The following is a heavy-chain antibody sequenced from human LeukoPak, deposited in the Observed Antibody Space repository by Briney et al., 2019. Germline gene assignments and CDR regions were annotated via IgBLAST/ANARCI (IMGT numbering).Heavy chain of an antibody. CDR3: ARHTHYYSMDV. CDR1: GYSFSSYW. J-gene: IGHJ6*03. CDR2: IYPGDSDT. Sequence: GESLKISCKCSGYSFSSYWIGLVRQMPGKGLEWMGIIYPGDSDTTYTPSLQGQVTISADKSISTAYLQWSSLKASDTAMYYCARHTHYYSMDVWGKGTTVTVSS. V-gene: IGHV5-51*01.